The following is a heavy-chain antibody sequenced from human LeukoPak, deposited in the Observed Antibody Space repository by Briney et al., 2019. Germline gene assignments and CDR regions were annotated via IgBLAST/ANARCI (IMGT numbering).Heavy chain of an antibody. J-gene: IGHJ5*02. V-gene: IGHV4-34*01. CDR1: GGSFSGYY. D-gene: IGHD1-26*01. Sequence: KPSETLSLTCAVYGGSFSGYYWSWIRQPPGKGLEWIGEINHSGSTNYNPSLNSRVTISVDTSKNQFSLKLSSVTAADTAVYYCATNVGATTSDWFDPWGQGTLVTVSS. CDR3: ATNVGATTSDWFDP. CDR2: INHSGST.